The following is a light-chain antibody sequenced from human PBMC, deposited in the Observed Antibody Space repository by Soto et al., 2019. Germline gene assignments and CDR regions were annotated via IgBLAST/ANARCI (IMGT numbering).Light chain of an antibody. CDR3: SSYGGNNNLV. Sequence: QSVLTQPPSASGSPGQSVTISCTGTSSDVGGYNYVSWYQQHPGKAPKVMIYEVTKRPSGVPDRFSGSKSGNTASLTVSGLQAEDEADYYCSSYGGNNNLVFGTGTKVTVL. CDR1: SSDVGGYNY. CDR2: EVT. V-gene: IGLV2-8*01. J-gene: IGLJ1*01.